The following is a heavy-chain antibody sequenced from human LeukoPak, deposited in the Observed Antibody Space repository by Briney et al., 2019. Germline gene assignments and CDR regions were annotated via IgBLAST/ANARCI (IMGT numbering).Heavy chain of an antibody. CDR1: GGSFSGYY. J-gene: IGHJ6*02. Sequence: SETLSLTCAVYGGSFSGYYWSWIRQPPGKGLEWIGEINHSGSTNYNPSLKSRVTISVDTSKNQFSPKLSSVTAADTAVYYCARAQTYYYYGMDVWGQGTTVTVSS. V-gene: IGHV4-34*01. CDR2: INHSGST. CDR3: ARAQTYYYYGMDV.